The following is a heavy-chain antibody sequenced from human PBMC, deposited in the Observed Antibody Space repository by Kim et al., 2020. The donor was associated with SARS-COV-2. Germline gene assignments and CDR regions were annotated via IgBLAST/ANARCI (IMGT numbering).Heavy chain of an antibody. J-gene: IGHJ4*02. D-gene: IGHD3-10*01. Sequence: GAVKSRITINPDTSKNQFSLQLNSVTPEDTAVYYCARDMDYYGSGSYFDYWGQGTLVTVSS. V-gene: IGHV6-1*01. CDR3: ARDMDYYGSGSYFDY.